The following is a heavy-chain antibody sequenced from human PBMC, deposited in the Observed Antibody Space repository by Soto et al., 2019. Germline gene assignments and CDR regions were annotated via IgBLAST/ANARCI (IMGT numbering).Heavy chain of an antibody. CDR3: ARSIVVVTAAMSWFDP. CDR1: GYTFTNYA. Sequence: QVQLVQSGAEVKKPGASVKVSCKASGYTFTNYAIQWVRQAPGQGLEWMGWVNSVNGNTKYSQRLQDRVTMTRDTSATTAYMELSSLRSEDTALYFCARSIVVVTAAMSWFDPWGQGTLVTVSS. CDR2: VNSVNGNT. D-gene: IGHD2-15*01. V-gene: IGHV1-3*01. J-gene: IGHJ5*02.